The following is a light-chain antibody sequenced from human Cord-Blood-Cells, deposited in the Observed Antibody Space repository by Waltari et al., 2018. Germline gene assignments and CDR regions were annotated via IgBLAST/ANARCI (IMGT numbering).Light chain of an antibody. CDR2: AAS. CDR3: QQSYSTPYS. V-gene: IGKV1-39*01. Sequence: DIQMTQSTSSLPAAVGDRVTITCRASQSISSYLIWYQQKPGKAPKLLIYAASSLQSGVPSRFSGSGSGTDFTLTISSLQPEDFATYYCQQSYSTPYSFGQGTKLEIK. CDR1: QSISSY. J-gene: IGKJ2*03.